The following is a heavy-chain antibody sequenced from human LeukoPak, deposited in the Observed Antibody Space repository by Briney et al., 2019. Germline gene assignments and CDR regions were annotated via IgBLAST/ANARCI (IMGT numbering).Heavy chain of an antibody. Sequence: RPGGSLRLSCAVSGFTFDDYAMHWVRQAPGKGLGWVSLISGDGGRTFYADFVKGRFTISRDNSKNSLYLQMNSLRTEDTALYYCAKDFQYTVTTEYYSDYWGQGTLVTVSS. CDR1: GFTFDDYA. D-gene: IGHD4-17*01. CDR2: ISGDGGRT. J-gene: IGHJ4*02. V-gene: IGHV3-43*02. CDR3: AKDFQYTVTTEYYSDY.